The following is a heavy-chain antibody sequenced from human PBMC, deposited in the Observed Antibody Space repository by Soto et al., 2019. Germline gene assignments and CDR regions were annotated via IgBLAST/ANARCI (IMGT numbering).Heavy chain of an antibody. J-gene: IGHJ5*02. CDR3: ARDRVVVVVPAAAYLNWFDP. V-gene: IGHV1-18*01. Sequence: GASVKVSCKASGYTFTSYGISWVRQAPGQGLEWMGWISAYNGNTNYAQKLQGRVTMTTDTSTSTAYMELRSLRSDDTAVYYCARDRVVVVVPAAAYLNWFDPWGQGTLVTVSS. CDR2: ISAYNGNT. CDR1: GYTFTSYG. D-gene: IGHD2-2*01.